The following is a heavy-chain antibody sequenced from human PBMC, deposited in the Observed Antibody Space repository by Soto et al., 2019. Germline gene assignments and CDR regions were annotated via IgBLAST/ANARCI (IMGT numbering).Heavy chain of an antibody. CDR2: IYYSGST. CDR1: GGSISSGGYY. J-gene: IGHJ6*02. V-gene: IGHV4-31*03. CDR3: ARDSKNPWGSYYYGMDV. D-gene: IGHD4-4*01. Sequence: SETLSLTCTVSGGSISSGGYYWSWIRQHPGKGLEWIGYIYYSGSTYYNPSLKSRVTISVDTSKNQFSLKLSSVTAADTAVYHCARDSKNPWGSYYYGMDVWGQGTTVTSP.